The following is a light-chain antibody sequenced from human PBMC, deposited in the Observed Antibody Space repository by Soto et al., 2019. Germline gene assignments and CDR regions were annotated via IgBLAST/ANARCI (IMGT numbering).Light chain of an antibody. CDR1: QSVNIY. V-gene: IGKV3D-15*01. J-gene: IGKJ4*01. CDR2: GAT. Sequence: EIVMPQSPATLSVSPGERATLSCRASQSVNIYLAWYQQKPGQAPRLLIFGATYRATGIPARFSGSGSGTEFNLPISSLQSEDFGVYFCQQYDDWLRLTFGGGTKVEIK. CDR3: QQYDDWLRLT.